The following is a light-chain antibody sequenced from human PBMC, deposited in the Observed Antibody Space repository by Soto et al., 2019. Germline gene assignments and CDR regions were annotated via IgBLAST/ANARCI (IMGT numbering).Light chain of an antibody. Sequence: QSALTQPASVSGSPGQSITISCTGTSSDVGGYNYVSWYQQHPGKAPKLMIYEVSNRPSGVSNRFSGSKSGNTASLTISGLQAEDEADYYGSSYTSSSFWVFGGGTKVTVL. V-gene: IGLV2-14*01. CDR3: SSYTSSSFWV. J-gene: IGLJ3*02. CDR1: SSDVGGYNY. CDR2: EVS.